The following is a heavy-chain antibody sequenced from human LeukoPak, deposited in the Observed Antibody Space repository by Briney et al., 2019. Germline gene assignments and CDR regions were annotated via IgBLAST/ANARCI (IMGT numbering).Heavy chain of an antibody. Sequence: GGSLRLSCAASGFAFSTYWMSWVRQAPGRGLEWVANIDQSGGRNNYVDSVKGRFTISRDNAKNSLFLEMSSLRADDTAVYFCARDVEGGTFDIWGQGTTVTVSS. CDR3: ARDVEGGTFDI. D-gene: IGHD3-16*01. V-gene: IGHV3-7*05. CDR1: GFAFSTYW. J-gene: IGHJ3*02. CDR2: IDQSGGRN.